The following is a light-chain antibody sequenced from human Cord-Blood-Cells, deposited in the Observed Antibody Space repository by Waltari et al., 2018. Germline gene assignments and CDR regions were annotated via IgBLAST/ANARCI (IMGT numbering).Light chain of an antibody. CDR3: SSYTSSSTVV. CDR1: SSDVGRSNR. CDR2: EVS. V-gene: IGLV2-18*02. J-gene: IGLJ2*01. Sequence: QSALTQPPSVSGSPGQSLTISCTGTSSDVGRSNRVSWYQQPPGTAPKLMIYEVSNRPSGVPDRFSGSKSGNTASLTISGLQAEDEADYYCSSYTSSSTVVFGGGTKLTVL.